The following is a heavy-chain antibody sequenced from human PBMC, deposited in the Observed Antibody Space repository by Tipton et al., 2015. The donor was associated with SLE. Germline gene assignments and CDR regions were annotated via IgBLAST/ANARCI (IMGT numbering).Heavy chain of an antibody. CDR2: IYYSGST. V-gene: IGHV4-31*03. CDR3: ARSIAAAVGDAFDI. D-gene: IGHD6-25*01. Sequence: TLSLTCTVSGGSISSGGYYWSWIRQQPGKGLEWIGYIYYSGSTYYNPSRKSRVTISVETSKNQFSLKLNSVTAADTAVDYCARSIAAAVGDAFDIWGPGTMVTVTS. CDR1: GGSISSGGYY. J-gene: IGHJ3*02.